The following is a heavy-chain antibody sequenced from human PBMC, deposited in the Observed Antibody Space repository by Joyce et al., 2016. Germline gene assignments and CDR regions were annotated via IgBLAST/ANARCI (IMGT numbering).Heavy chain of an antibody. V-gene: IGHV4-34*01. CDR3: ARSQWLAPLMY. CDR2: IKNSAVT. CDR1: GGPFRGFF. Sequence: QVQLQQWGAGLLKPSEPLSLTCAVSGGPFRGFFWTWVRQPPGKGLEWIGDIKNSAVTNYNPSLKTRVTFAVDTSKNQFSLKLTSLSAADTAVYYCARSQWLAPLMYWGQGTPVTVSS. D-gene: IGHD6-19*01. J-gene: IGHJ4*02.